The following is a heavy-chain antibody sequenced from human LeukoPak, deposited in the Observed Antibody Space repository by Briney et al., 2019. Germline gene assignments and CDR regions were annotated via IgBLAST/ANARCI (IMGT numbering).Heavy chain of an antibody. D-gene: IGHD3-10*01. CDR1: GGSISSYY. J-gene: IGHJ4*02. CDR3: ARGMYYGSGSYPDY. Sequence: SETLSLTCTVSGGSISSYYWSWIRQPPGKGLEWIGYIYYSGSTNYNPSLKSRVTISVDTSKNQFSLKLSSVTAADTAVYYCARGMYYGSGSYPDYWGQGTLVTVSS. V-gene: IGHV4-59*01. CDR2: IYYSGST.